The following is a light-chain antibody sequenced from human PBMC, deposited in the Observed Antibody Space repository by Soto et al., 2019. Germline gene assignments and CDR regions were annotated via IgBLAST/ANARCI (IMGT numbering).Light chain of an antibody. CDR2: VEDSGNY. J-gene: IGLJ2*01. CDR3: ETWDSNTHVV. Sequence: QPVLTQSSSASASLGSSVKLTCTLSSGHSSYIIAWHQQQPGKAPRYLMKVEDSGNYNRGSGVPDRFSGSSSGADRYLTISNLQSEDEADYHCETWDSNTHVVFGGGTKLTVL. V-gene: IGLV4-60*03. CDR1: SGHSSYI.